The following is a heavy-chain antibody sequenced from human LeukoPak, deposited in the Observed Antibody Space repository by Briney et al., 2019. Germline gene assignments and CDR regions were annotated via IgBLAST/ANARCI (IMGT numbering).Heavy chain of an antibody. J-gene: IGHJ3*01. CDR2: TYYRSKWYN. D-gene: IGHD5-24*01. CDR1: GDRVSSNSTA. V-gene: IGHV6-1*01. CDR3: ARGGQGDGYSADEAFDF. Sequence: SQTLSLTCAISGDRVSSNSTACNWIRPSPSRGLEWLGRTYYRSKWYNDYAVSVKSRITINPDTSKNQFSLQLNSVTPEDTAVYYCARGGQGDGYSADEAFDFWGQGTMVTVSS.